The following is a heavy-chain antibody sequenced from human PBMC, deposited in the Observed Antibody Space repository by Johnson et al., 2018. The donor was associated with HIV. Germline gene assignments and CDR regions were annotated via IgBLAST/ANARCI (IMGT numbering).Heavy chain of an antibody. V-gene: IGHV3-30*02. CDR3: AKEALRGGEYDAFDI. D-gene: IGHD2-15*01. CDR1: GFTFSSYG. Sequence: QVQLVESGGGVVQPGGSLRLSCAASGFTFSSYGMHWVRQAPGKGLEWVAFIRYDGSNKSYADAVKGRFTISRDNSKNTMYLQMNSLRAEDTAVYYCAKEALRGGEYDAFDIWGQGTMVTVSS. J-gene: IGHJ3*02. CDR2: IRYDGSNK.